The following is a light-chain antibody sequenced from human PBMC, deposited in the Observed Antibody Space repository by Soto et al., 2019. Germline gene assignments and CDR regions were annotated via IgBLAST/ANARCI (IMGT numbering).Light chain of an antibody. CDR3: SSYTISSTPV. V-gene: IGLV2-14*01. J-gene: IGLJ3*02. CDR1: SSDVGGYNY. Sequence: QSALTQPASVSGSPGQSITISCTGTSSDVGGYNYVSWYQQHPGKAPKLMIYEVSNRPSGVSNRFSGSKSGNTASLTISGLQAEEEADYYCSSYTISSTPVFGGGTKVTVL. CDR2: EVS.